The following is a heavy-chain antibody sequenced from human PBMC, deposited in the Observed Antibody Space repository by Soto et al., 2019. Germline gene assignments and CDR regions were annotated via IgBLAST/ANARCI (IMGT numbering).Heavy chain of an antibody. CDR3: AREGRDNDFWSGFIYGMDV. Sequence: PSETLSLTCTVSGGSISSGGYYWSWIRQHPGKGLEWIGYIYYSGSTYYNPSLKSRVTISVDTSKNQFSLKLSSVTAADTAVYFCAREGRDNDFWSGFIYGMDVWGQGTTVTVSS. CDR1: GGSISSGGYY. J-gene: IGHJ6*02. D-gene: IGHD3-3*01. V-gene: IGHV4-31*03. CDR2: IYYSGST.